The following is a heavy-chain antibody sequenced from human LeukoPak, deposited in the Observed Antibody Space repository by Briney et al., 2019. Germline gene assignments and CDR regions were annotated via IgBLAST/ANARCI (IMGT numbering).Heavy chain of an antibody. V-gene: IGHV3-30*02. CDR1: IFTFRTYG. CDR2: ICYDGSDK. Sequence: GGSLRLSCAASIFTFRTYGMHWVRQAPGKGLEWVAFICYDGSDKLYADSVNGRFSISRDNYKNTLYLQMNSLRADDTAVYYCAKNSREGYSGYDLPRVLDHWGQGTLVIVSS. J-gene: IGHJ4*02. CDR3: AKNSREGYSGYDLPRVLDH. D-gene: IGHD5-12*01.